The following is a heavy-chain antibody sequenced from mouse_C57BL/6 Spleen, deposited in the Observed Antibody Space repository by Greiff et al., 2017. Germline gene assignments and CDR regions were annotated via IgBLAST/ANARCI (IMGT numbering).Heavy chain of an antibody. CDR3: ARHGGLGRAFYYAMDY. D-gene: IGHD4-1*01. CDR2: IWSDGST. Sequence: QVTLKESGPGLVAPSQSLSITCTVSGFSLTSYGVHWVRQPPGKGLEWLVVIWSDGSTTYNSALKSRLSISKDNSKSQVFLKMNSLQTDDTAMYYCARHGGLGRAFYYAMDYWGQGTSVTVSS. J-gene: IGHJ4*01. V-gene: IGHV2-6-1*01. CDR1: GFSLTSYG.